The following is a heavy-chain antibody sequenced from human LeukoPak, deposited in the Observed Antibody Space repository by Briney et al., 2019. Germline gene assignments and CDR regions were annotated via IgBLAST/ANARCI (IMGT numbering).Heavy chain of an antibody. V-gene: IGHV4-39*01. D-gene: IGHD6-13*01. CDR1: GGSISSRGYY. Sequence: SETLSLTCTVSGGSISSRGYYWGWIRQSPGKGLEWIGSIYYSGSTYYNPSLKNRVTISVDTSKNQFSLKLISVTAADTAVYYCARHSSSWYFLEYWGQGTLVTVSS. J-gene: IGHJ4*02. CDR3: ARHSSSWYFLEY. CDR2: IYYSGST.